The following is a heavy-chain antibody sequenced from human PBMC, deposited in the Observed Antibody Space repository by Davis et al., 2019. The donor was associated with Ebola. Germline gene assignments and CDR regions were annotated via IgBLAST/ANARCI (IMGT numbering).Heavy chain of an antibody. D-gene: IGHD4-23*01. Sequence: GSLRLSCTVSGGSISGDYWSWIRQPPGKGLEWIGYIHDSGSTNYNPSLKSRLTISVDTSKNQFSLNLSSVTAADTAVYYCARLGYGGTRDYWGQGTLVTVSS. CDR3: ARLGYGGTRDY. CDR2: IHDSGST. J-gene: IGHJ4*02. CDR1: GGSISGDY. V-gene: IGHV4-59*08.